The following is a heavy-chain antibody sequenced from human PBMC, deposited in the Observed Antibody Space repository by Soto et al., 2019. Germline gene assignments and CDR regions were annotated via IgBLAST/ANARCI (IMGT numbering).Heavy chain of an antibody. CDR3: TSAGGYSSSWYPPGDY. CDR2: IKSKTDGGTT. V-gene: IGHV3-15*01. J-gene: IGHJ4*02. Sequence: GGSLRLSCAASGFTFSNAWMIWVRQAPGKGLEWVGRIKSKTDGGTTDYAAPVKGRFTISRDDSKNTLYLQMNSLKTEDTAVYYCTSAGGYSSSWYPPGDYWGQGTLVTVSS. CDR1: GFTFSNAW. D-gene: IGHD6-13*01.